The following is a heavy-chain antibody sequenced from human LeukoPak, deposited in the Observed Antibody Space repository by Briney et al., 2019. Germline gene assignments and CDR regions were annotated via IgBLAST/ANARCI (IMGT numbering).Heavy chain of an antibody. V-gene: IGHV3-7*01. CDR1: GFTFSSYW. CDR3: ARDIHCYDSSDSDSDI. CDR2: IKQDGSEK. D-gene: IGHD3-22*01. J-gene: IGHJ3*02. Sequence: GGSLRLSCAASGFTFSSYWMSWVRQASGKGLEWVANIKQDGSEKYYVDSVKGRFTISRDNAKNSLYLQMNSLRAEDTAVYYCARDIHCYDSSDSDSDIWGQGTMVTVSS.